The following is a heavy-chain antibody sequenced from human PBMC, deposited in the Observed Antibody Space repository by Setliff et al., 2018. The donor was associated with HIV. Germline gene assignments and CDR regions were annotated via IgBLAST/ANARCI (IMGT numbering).Heavy chain of an antibody. CDR1: GFTFSDAW. Sequence: PGGSLRLSCATSGFTFSDAWMNWVRQAPGKGLEWVSYISPSSTIIYYPDSVKGRFTTSRDNARNSLYLEMNSLRAEDTAVYYCASSGYNYGGYYMDVRGKGTTVTVSS. CDR3: ASSGYNYGGYYMDV. J-gene: IGHJ6*03. CDR2: ISPSSTII. D-gene: IGHD5-18*01. V-gene: IGHV3-48*01.